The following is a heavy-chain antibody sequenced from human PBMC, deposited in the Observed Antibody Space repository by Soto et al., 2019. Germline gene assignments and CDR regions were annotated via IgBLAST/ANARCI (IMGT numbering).Heavy chain of an antibody. J-gene: IGHJ4*02. CDR2: ISAGKGDT. CDR3: ARDGFTVISSGSFDY. V-gene: IGHV1-18*04. D-gene: IGHD1-26*01. CDR1: GYTFSSYG. Sequence: VQLVQSGAEVRKPGASVKVSCKASGYTFSSYGISWVRQAPGKGLEWMGWISAGKGDTNYAQKFLGRVSMTTDTSTSTAYMELRSLTSDDTAVYYCARDGFTVISSGSFDYWGQGTLVTVSS.